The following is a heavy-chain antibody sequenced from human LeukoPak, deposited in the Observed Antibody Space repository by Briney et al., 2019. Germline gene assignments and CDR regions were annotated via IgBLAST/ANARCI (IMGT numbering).Heavy chain of an antibody. CDR1: GGSISSGGYS. V-gene: IGHV4-30-2*01. D-gene: IGHD3-3*01. J-gene: IGHJ6*04. Sequence: SETLSLTCAVSGGSISSGGYSWSWIRQPPGKGLEWIGYIYHSGSTYYNPSLKSRVTISVDRSKNQFSLKLSSVTAADTAVYYCAGHIYDFWSGYSMMDVWGKGTTVTVSS. CDR3: AGHIYDFWSGYSMMDV. CDR2: IYHSGST.